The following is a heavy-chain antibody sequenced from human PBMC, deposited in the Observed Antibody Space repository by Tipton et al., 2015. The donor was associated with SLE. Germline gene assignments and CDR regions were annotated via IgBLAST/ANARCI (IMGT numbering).Heavy chain of an antibody. V-gene: IGHV3-11*06. CDR2: ITSSSRYT. J-gene: IGHJ6*03. CDR3: ARSTYMDV. Sequence: SLRLSCAVSGFSFSDSYMSWIRQTPGKGLEWVSYITSSSRYTDYADSVKGRFTISRDNARNSLYLQMNSLRAEDTAVYYCARSTYMDVWGKGTTVTVSS. CDR1: GFSFSDSY.